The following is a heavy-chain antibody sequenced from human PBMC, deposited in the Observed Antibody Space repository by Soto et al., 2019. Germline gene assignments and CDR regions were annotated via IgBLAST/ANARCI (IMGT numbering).Heavy chain of an antibody. J-gene: IGHJ6*02. Sequence: GGSLRLSCAASGFNVSSNYMRWVRQAPGKGLEWVSVIYSGGSTYYADSVKGRFTISRDNSKNTLYLQMNSLRAEDTAVYHCARDAGGDYYYGMDVWGQGTTVTVSS. CDR2: IYSGGST. V-gene: IGHV3-53*01. D-gene: IGHD6-25*01. CDR1: GFNVSSNY. CDR3: ARDAGGDYYYGMDV.